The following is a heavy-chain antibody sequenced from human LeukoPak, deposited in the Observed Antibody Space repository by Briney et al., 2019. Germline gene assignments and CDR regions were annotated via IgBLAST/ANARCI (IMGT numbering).Heavy chain of an antibody. V-gene: IGHV3-23*01. CDR3: AKVGPLWFGIYDY. Sequence: GGSLRLSCAASGFTFGSYAMSWVRQTPGKSLEWVSIISNGGVTTYYADSVRGRFTISRDNSKNTLYLQMNSLRAEDTAVYYCAKVGPLWFGIYDYWGQGTLVTVSS. J-gene: IGHJ4*02. CDR2: ISNGGVTT. D-gene: IGHD3-10*01. CDR1: GFTFGSYA.